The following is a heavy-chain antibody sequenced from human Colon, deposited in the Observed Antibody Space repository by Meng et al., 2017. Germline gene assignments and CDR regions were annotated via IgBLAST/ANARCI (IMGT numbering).Heavy chain of an antibody. CDR2: ISGSGGST. D-gene: IGHD4-23*01. Sequence: GESLKISCAASGFTFSSYAMSWVRQAPGKGLERVSAISGSGGSTYYADSVKGRFTISRDNSKNTLYLQMNSLRAEDTAVYYCAKGRHSNTVVTRIDYWGQGTLVTVSS. CDR1: GFTFSSYA. V-gene: IGHV3-23*01. CDR3: AKGRHSNTVVTRIDY. J-gene: IGHJ4*02.